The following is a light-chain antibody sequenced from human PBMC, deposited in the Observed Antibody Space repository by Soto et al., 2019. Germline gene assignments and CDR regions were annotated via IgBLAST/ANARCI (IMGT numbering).Light chain of an antibody. V-gene: IGKV1-5*01. CDR1: QSISSW. CDR2: DAS. Sequence: DIQMTQSPSTLSASVGDRVTITCRASQSISSWLAWYQQKPGKAPKLLIYDASSLESGVPSRFSGSGSGTEITLTISSLQPDDFATYYCQQYNSYSPKTFGQGTKVDIK. J-gene: IGKJ1*01. CDR3: QQYNSYSPKT.